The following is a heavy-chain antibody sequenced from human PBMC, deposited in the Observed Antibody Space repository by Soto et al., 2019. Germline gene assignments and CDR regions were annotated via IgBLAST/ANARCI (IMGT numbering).Heavy chain of an antibody. CDR3: ANDDQPGLGMDV. Sequence: QVQLVESGGGVVQPGRSLRLSCAASGFTFSSYGMHWVRQAPGKGLEWVAVISYDGSNKYYADSVKGRFTISRDNSKNTLYLQMNSLRAEDTAVYYCANDDQPGLGMDVWGQGTTVTVSS. D-gene: IGHD2-2*01. J-gene: IGHJ6*02. V-gene: IGHV3-30*18. CDR1: GFTFSSYG. CDR2: ISYDGSNK.